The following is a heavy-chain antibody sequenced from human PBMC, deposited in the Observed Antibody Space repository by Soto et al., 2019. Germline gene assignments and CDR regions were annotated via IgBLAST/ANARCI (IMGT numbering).Heavy chain of an antibody. CDR1: GFMFSAYT. CDR3: ATPYYYNH. V-gene: IGHV3-21*01. Sequence: GGSLRLSCAASGFMFSAYTMSWVRQAPGKGLEWLSSITSNSDHIDYADSVRGRFTVSRDNARKSLYLQMDSLGAEDTGVYYCATPYYYNHWGPGTLVPVSS. J-gene: IGHJ4*02. CDR2: ITSNSDHI.